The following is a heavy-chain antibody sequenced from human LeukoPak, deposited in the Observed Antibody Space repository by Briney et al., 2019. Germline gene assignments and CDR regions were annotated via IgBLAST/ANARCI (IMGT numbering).Heavy chain of an antibody. Sequence: PSETLSLTCTVSGGSISGNSHYWCWIRQSAGKGLEWIGRLNPSGNINYNPSLKSRLTMSLDPSENKLSLKLSSVTAADTAVYYCARGRPSGDFFDYWGQGALITVSS. CDR3: ARGRPSGDFFDY. V-gene: IGHV4-61*02. CDR1: GGSISGNSHY. J-gene: IGHJ4*02. CDR2: LNPSGNI. D-gene: IGHD4-17*01.